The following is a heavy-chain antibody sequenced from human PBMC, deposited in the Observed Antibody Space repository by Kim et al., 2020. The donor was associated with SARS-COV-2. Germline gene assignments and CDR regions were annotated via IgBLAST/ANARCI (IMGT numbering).Heavy chain of an antibody. CDR3: ARDPYDSSGYYPFDY. CDR2: IWYDGSNK. CDR1: GFTFSSYG. Sequence: GGSLRLSCAASGFTFSSYGMHWVRQAPGKGLEWVAVIWYDGSNKYYADSVKGRFTIARDNSKNTLYLQMNSLRAEDTAVYYCARDPYDSSGYYPFDYWGQGTLVTVSS. D-gene: IGHD3-22*01. J-gene: IGHJ4*02. V-gene: IGHV3-33*08.